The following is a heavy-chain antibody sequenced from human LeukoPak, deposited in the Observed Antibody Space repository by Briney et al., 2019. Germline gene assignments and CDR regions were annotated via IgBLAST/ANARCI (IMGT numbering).Heavy chain of an antibody. CDR3: ARELPSFDY. J-gene: IGHJ4*02. V-gene: IGHV3-23*01. CDR1: GFTFSSYT. CDR2: ISGSGGST. Sequence: GGSLSLSCPASGFTFSSYTMSWVRQAPGKGLEWVSGISGSGGSTYYTDSVEGRFTISRDNSKNTLYLQMNSLRAEDTAVYYCARELPSFDYWGQGTLVTVSS. D-gene: IGHD5-24*01.